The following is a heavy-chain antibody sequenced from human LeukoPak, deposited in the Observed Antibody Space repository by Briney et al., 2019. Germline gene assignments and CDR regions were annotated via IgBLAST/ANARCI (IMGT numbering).Heavy chain of an antibody. CDR2: IDYSGST. Sequence: SETLSLTCTVSGGSISSYYWSWIRQPPGKGLEWIGYIDYSGSTAYNPSLNGRDAVSVDTSKNQFSLRLRSVTAADTAVYYCARLNGGNWGPGILVTVSS. J-gene: IGHJ4*02. D-gene: IGHD4-23*01. CDR1: GGSISSYY. V-gene: IGHV4-59*08. CDR3: ARLNGGN.